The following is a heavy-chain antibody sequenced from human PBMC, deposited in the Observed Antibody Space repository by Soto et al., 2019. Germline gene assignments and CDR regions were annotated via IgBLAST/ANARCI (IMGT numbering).Heavy chain of an antibody. Sequence: QIHLVESGGDVVQPGRSLRLSCTASGFNFGFFGMHWVRQAPCKGLEWVAFISADGTNTYYAESVRGRFTLASDNSMRTRYLQWTTLRDGERGIYICARGNIRFDFDPWGRGTLVTVSS. CDR2: ISADGTNT. CDR3: ARGNIRFDFDP. J-gene: IGHJ5*02. D-gene: IGHD3-16*01. V-gene: IGHV3-30*03. CDR1: GFNFGFFG.